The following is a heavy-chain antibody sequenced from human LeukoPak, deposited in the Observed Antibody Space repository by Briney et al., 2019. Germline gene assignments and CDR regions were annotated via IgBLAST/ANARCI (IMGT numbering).Heavy chain of an antibody. D-gene: IGHD3-10*01. V-gene: IGHV4-34*01. CDR2: INHSGST. Sequence: SETLSLTCAVYGGSFSGYYWSWIRQPPGKGLEWIGEINHSGSTNYNPSLKSRVTISVDTSKNQFSLKLSSVTTADTAVYYCARRITMVRGVIDWFDPWGQGTLVTVSS. CDR3: ARRITMVRGVIDWFDP. CDR1: GGSFSGYY. J-gene: IGHJ5*02.